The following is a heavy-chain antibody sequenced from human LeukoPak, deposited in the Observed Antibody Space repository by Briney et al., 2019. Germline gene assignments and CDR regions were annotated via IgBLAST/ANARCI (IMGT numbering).Heavy chain of an antibody. CDR3: ARESRDTAWSLDL. V-gene: IGHV1-2*02. J-gene: IGHJ4*02. D-gene: IGHD1-1*01. CDR1: GFTFSGYY. CDR2: INPKSGGT. Sequence: ASVKVSCKASGFTFSGYYMHWVRQAPGQGFEWMGWINPKSGGTNFAQKFQGRVTMTRDTSINTVYMELSSLTSGDSAVYYCARESRDTAWSLDLWGQGTVVTVSS.